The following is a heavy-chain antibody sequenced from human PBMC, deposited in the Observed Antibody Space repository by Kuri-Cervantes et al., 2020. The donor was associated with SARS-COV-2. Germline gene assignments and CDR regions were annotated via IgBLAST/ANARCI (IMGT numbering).Heavy chain of an antibody. CDR2: IYFSGST. Sequence: ESLKISCSASGGSISSSGHYWGWVRQPPGKGLEWIGSIYFSGSTYYTPSLKSRVTISVDTSKNQFSLKLTSVTATDTAVYYCGRQASDWHIDYWGQGTLVTVSS. J-gene: IGHJ4*02. CDR1: GGSISSSGHY. V-gene: IGHV4-39*01. CDR3: GRQASDWHIDY. D-gene: IGHD3-9*01.